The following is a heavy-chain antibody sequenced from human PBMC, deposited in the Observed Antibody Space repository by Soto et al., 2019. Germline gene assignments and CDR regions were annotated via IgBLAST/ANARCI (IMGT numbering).Heavy chain of an antibody. V-gene: IGHV4-31*03. CDR3: ARVRWSGGSVVRGRNAFDI. CDR1: GGSISSGGYY. J-gene: IGHJ3*02. D-gene: IGHD2-15*01. Sequence: QVQLQESGPGLVKPSQTLSLTCTVSGGSISSGGYYWSWIRQHPGKGLEWIGYIYYSGSTYYNPSLKSRVTISVDTSKNQFSLKLSSVTAADTAVYYCARVRWSGGSVVRGRNAFDIWGQGTMVTVSS. CDR2: IYYSGST.